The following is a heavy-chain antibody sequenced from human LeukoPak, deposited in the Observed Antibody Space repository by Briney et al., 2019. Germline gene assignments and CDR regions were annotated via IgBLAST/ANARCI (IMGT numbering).Heavy chain of an antibody. Sequence: ASVKVSCKASGGTFSSYAISWVRQAPGPGLEWMGGIIPIFGTANYAQKFQGRVTITTDEPTSTAYMELSSLRSEDTAVYYCAYCSSTSCYRGDYYYYYMDVWGKGTTVTVSS. CDR3: AYCSSTSCYRGDYYYYYMDV. CDR1: GGTFSSYA. V-gene: IGHV1-69*05. J-gene: IGHJ6*03. CDR2: IIPIFGTA. D-gene: IGHD2-2*02.